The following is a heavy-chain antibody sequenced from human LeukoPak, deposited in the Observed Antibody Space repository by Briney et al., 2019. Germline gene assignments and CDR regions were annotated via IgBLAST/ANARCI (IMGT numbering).Heavy chain of an antibody. Sequence: ALVKVSCKASGYTFTSYGISWVRQAPGQGLEWMGWISAYNGNTNYAQKLQGRVTMTTDTYTSTAYMELRSLRSDDTAVYYCASSDGKYFQHWGQGTLVTVSA. V-gene: IGHV1-18*01. CDR3: ASSDGKYFQH. D-gene: IGHD1-1*01. CDR2: ISAYNGNT. J-gene: IGHJ1*01. CDR1: GYTFTSYG.